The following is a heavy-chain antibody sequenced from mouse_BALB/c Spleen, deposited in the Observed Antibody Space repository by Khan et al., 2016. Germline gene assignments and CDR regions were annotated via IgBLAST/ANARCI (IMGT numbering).Heavy chain of an antibody. J-gene: IGHJ4*01. CDR3: ARRDDGGGAMDY. V-gene: IGHV2-6*02. CDR1: GFSLTSYG. Sequence: QVQLKQSGPGLVAPSQSLSITCTVSGFSLTSYGVHWVRQPPGKGLEWLVVIWSDGSTTYNSALKSRLSISKDNSKSQVFVKMNSLQTDDTAMYYCARRDDGGGAMDYWGQGTSVTVSS. CDR2: IWSDGST. D-gene: IGHD2-3*01.